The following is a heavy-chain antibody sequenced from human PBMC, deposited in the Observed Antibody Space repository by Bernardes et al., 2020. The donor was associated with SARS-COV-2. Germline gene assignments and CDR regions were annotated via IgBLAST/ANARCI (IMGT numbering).Heavy chain of an antibody. CDR3: LLAVAGRRDPGFDH. J-gene: IGHJ5*02. V-gene: IGHV3-7*03. D-gene: IGHD6-19*01. CDR1: GFTFSDYS. CDR2: INQDGSRM. Sequence: GGSLRLSCAASGFTFSDYSMSWVRQAAGKGLEWLANINQDGSRMYYVDSVKGRFTISRDNARKAVFLQMSSLRDEDTAVYYCLLAVAGRRDPGFDHWGQGTLVTVSS.